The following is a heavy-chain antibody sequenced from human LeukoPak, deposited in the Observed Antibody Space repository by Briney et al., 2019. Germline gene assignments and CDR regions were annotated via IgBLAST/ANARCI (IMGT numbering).Heavy chain of an antibody. J-gene: IGHJ4*02. V-gene: IGHV3-11*01. CDR3: ASPFPTGAAIDY. Sequence: PGGSLRLSCAASGFTFSDYYMSWIRQAPGKGLEWVSYISSSGSTTYYADSVKGRFTISRDNAKNSLYLQMNSLRAEDTAVYYCASPFPTGAAIDYWGQGTLVTVSS. CDR2: ISSSGSTT. D-gene: IGHD6-13*01. CDR1: GFTFSDYY.